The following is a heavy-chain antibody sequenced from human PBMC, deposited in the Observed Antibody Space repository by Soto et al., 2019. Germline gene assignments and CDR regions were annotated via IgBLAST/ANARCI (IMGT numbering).Heavy chain of an antibody. V-gene: IGHV1-69*01. J-gene: IGHJ4*02. D-gene: IGHD3-10*01. Sequence: QVQLVQSGAEVKKPGSSVKVSCKASGGTFSSYAISWVRQAPGQGLEWMGGIIPIFGTANYAQKFQGRVTITADEYTSTAYMELSSLRSEDTAVYYCARVGGGYYGSWSYYNQFAYWGQGTLVTVSS. CDR2: IIPIFGTA. CDR1: GGTFSSYA. CDR3: ARVGGGYYGSWSYYNQFAY.